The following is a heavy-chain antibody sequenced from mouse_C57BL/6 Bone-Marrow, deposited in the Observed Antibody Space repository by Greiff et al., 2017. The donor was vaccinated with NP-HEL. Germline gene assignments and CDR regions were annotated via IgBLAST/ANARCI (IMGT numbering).Heavy chain of an antibody. Sequence: EVQLQESGGGLVKPGGSLKLSCAASGFTFSDYGMHWVRQAPEKGLEWVAYISSGSSTIYYADTVKGRFTISRDNAKNTLFLQMTSLRSEDTAMYYCAGLRQYYFDYWGQGTTLTVSS. CDR1: GFTFSDYG. D-gene: IGHD2-4*01. V-gene: IGHV5-17*01. J-gene: IGHJ2*01. CDR3: AGLRQYYFDY. CDR2: ISSGSSTI.